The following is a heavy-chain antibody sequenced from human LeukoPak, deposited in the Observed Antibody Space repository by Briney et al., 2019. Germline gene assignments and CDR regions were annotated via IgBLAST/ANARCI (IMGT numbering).Heavy chain of an antibody. D-gene: IGHD2-21*02. Sequence: GGSLKLSCAASGFTFSSYSMNWVRQAPGKELEWVSSISSSSSSMYYADSVKGRFTISRDNAKNSLYLQMNNLRAEDTAVYYCAWLTRTYCGGDCSLDYWGQGTLVTVSS. J-gene: IGHJ4*02. V-gene: IGHV3-21*01. CDR3: AWLTRTYCGGDCSLDY. CDR2: ISSSSSSM. CDR1: GFTFSSYS.